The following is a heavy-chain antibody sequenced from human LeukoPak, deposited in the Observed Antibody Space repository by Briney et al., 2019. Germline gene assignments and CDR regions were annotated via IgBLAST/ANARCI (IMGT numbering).Heavy chain of an antibody. CDR3: ARRGYCSGGSCLNAFDI. V-gene: IGHV4-59*08. D-gene: IGHD2-15*01. CDR2: IYYSGST. CDR1: GGSISSYY. J-gene: IGHJ3*02. Sequence: PSETLSLTCTLSGGSISSYYWSWIRQPPGKGLEWIGYIYYSGSTNYNPSLKSRVTISVDTSRNQFSLKLSSVTAADTAVYYCARRGYCSGGSCLNAFDIWGQGTMVTVSS.